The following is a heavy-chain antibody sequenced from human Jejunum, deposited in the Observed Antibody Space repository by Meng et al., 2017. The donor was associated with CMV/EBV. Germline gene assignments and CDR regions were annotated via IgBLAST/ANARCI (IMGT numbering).Heavy chain of an antibody. CDR3: ARDRVRGVIIALYGMDV. CDR1: FDDYG. J-gene: IGHJ6*02. Sequence: FDDYGMSWVGQDPGKGLEWVSGINWNGGSTGYADSVKGRFTISRDNAKNSLYLQMNSLRAEDTALYYCARDRVRGVIIALYGMDVWGQGTTVTVSS. V-gene: IGHV3-20*03. CDR2: INWNGGST. D-gene: IGHD3-10*01.